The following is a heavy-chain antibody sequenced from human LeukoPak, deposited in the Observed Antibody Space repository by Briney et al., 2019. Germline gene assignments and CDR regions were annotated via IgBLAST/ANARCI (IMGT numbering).Heavy chain of an antibody. Sequence: EASVKVSCKTSGGNFVTYATNWVRQAPGQGLEWMGRIIPAISRTDYTYNFEDRVTITADDSATTAYLEVTNLRPEDTAMYYCTRVADSNLVSDAFDVWGQGTMVTVSS. D-gene: IGHD2-21*01. CDR3: TRVADSNLVSDAFDV. CDR1: GGNFVTYA. V-gene: IGHV1-69*11. J-gene: IGHJ3*01. CDR2: IIPAISRT.